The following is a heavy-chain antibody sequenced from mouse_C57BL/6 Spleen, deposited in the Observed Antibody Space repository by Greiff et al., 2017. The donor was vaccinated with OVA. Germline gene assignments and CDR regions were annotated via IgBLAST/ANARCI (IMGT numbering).Heavy chain of an antibody. D-gene: IGHD4-1*01. CDR2: INPGSGGT. CDR1: GYAFTNYL. CDR3: ARRGGNWDVWDFDV. V-gene: IGHV1-54*01. J-gene: IGHJ1*03. Sequence: VQLQQSGAELVRPGTSVKVSCKASGYAFTNYLIDWVKQRPGQGLEWIGVINPGSGGTNYNEKFKGKATLTADKSSSTAYMQLSSLTSEDSAVYFGARRGGNWDVWDFDVWGTGTTVTVSS.